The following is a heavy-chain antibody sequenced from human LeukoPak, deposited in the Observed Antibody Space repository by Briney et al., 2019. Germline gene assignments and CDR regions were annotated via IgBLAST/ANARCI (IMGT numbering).Heavy chain of an antibody. V-gene: IGHV3-23*01. J-gene: IGHJ4*02. CDR1: GFTFSSYA. CDR2: ISGSGGST. CDR3: AKDVGSGWLGHYSDY. D-gene: IGHD6-19*01. Sequence: PGGSLRLSCAASGFTFSSYAMSWVRQAPGKGLEWVSAISGSGGSTYYADSVKGRFTISRDNSKNTLYLQMNSLRAEDTAVYYCAKDVGSGWLGHYSDYWGQGTLVTVSS.